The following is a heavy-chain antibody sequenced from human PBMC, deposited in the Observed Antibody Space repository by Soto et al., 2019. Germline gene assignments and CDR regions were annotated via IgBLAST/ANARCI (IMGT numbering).Heavy chain of an antibody. CDR2: IWYDGSNK. V-gene: IGHV3-33*01. CDR3: ARGGILGGYYYYGMDV. CDR1: GFTFSSYG. Sequence: PGGSLRLSCAASGFTFSSYGMHWVRQAPGKGLEWVAVIWYDGSNKYYADSVKGRFTISRDNSKNTLYLQMNSLRAEDTAVYYCARGGILGGYYYYGMDVWGQGTTVTVSS. J-gene: IGHJ6*02. D-gene: IGHD1-26*01.